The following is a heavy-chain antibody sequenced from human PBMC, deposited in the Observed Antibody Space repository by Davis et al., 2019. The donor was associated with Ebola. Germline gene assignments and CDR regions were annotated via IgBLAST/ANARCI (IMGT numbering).Heavy chain of an antibody. CDR3: AKSLLYGVPHFDY. CDR1: GFIFSSYA. V-gene: IGHV3-23*01. D-gene: IGHD4-17*01. CDR2: ISGSGHTT. J-gene: IGHJ4*02. Sequence: PGGSLRLSCAASGFIFSSYAMTWVRQAPGKGLEWVSAISGSGHTTYYPDSVKGRFTISRDNSKNTLYLQMNSLRAADTAVYYCAKSLLYGVPHFDYWGQGTLVTVSS.